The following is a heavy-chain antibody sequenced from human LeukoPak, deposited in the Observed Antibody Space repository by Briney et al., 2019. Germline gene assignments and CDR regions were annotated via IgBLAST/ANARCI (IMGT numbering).Heavy chain of an antibody. Sequence: GGSLRLSCAASGFTVSSNYMSWVRQAPGKGLEWVSVIYSGGGTYYADSVKGRFTISRDNSKNTLYLQMNSLRAEDTAVYYCARADSSIAARLSRSSIFNYYYYMDVWGKGTTVTVSS. CDR1: GFTVSSNY. D-gene: IGHD6-6*01. CDR2: IYSGGGT. V-gene: IGHV3-53*01. J-gene: IGHJ6*03. CDR3: ARADSSIAARLSRSSIFNYYYYMDV.